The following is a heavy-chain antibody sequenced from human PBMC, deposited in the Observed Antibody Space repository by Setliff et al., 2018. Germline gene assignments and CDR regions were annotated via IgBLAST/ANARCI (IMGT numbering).Heavy chain of an antibody. D-gene: IGHD3-10*01. Sequence: SETLSLTCTVSGGSITSGSFYWSWIRQPTGKKLEWIGRIHASGSPDYNPSFKSRVTISRDTSTNQFSLKLGSVTAADTAVYYCARDNRARQNMDVWGKGTTVTVSS. CDR1: GGSITSGSFY. CDR2: IHASGSP. V-gene: IGHV4-61*02. J-gene: IGHJ6*03. CDR3: ARDNRARQNMDV.